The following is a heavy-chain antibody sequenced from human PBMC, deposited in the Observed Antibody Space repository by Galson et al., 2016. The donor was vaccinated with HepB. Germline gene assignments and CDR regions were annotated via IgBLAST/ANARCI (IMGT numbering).Heavy chain of an antibody. CDR1: GFSIDDYA. CDR2: FSWDSGNI. Sequence: SGFSIDDYAVHWVRQAPGKGLEWVSGFSWDSGNIGHADSVKGRFTISRDSAKNSLYLQMNSLRAGDTAVYFCAKAKDPKYYYFGMDVWGQGTTVTVSS. V-gene: IGHV3-9*01. CDR3: AKAKDPKYYYFGMDV. D-gene: IGHD6-6*01. J-gene: IGHJ6*02.